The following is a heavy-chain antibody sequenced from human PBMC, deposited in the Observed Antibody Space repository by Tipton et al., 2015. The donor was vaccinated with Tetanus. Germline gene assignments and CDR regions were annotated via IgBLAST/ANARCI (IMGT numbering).Heavy chain of an antibody. Sequence: TLSLTCTVSGGSINTGDFLWTWIRQHPRTGLEWIGYISNRGNSHSNPSLKGRVSLSVDKSASQFSLRLTSVTSADSAVYYCAAESARGNNWFDPWGQGVLVNVSS. J-gene: IGHJ5*02. V-gene: IGHV4-31*03. CDR3: AAESARGNNWFDP. CDR2: ISNRGNS. CDR1: GGSINTGDFL.